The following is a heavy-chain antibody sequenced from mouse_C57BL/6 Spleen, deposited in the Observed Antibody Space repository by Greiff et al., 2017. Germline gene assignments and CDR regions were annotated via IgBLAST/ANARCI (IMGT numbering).Heavy chain of an antibody. CDR3: ARGGDYYYGSSRRYFDV. D-gene: IGHD1-1*01. CDR2: IYPGDGDT. CDR1: GYAFSSSW. J-gene: IGHJ1*03. V-gene: IGHV1-82*01. Sequence: VKLMESGPELVKPGASVKISCKASGYAFSSSWMNWVKQRPGKGLEWIGRIYPGDGDTNYNGKFKGKATLTADKSSSTAYMQLSSLTSEDSAVYFCARGGDYYYGSSRRYFDVWGTGTTVTVSS.